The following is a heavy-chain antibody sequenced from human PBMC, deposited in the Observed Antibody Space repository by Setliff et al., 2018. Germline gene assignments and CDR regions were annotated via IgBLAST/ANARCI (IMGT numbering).Heavy chain of an antibody. D-gene: IGHD1-7*01. CDR1: EGTFSSSS. J-gene: IGHJ3*01. Sequence: GASVKVSCKTSEGTFSSSSINWVRQAPGLGLEWMGAIVPVLNTVNYAPNFQGRVTITADDSTTTVHMELSSLTSADTAVYFCAREPGTYMGNDGFDVWGQGTVVTVSS. CDR3: AREPGTYMGNDGFDV. V-gene: IGHV1-69*13. CDR2: IVPVLNTV.